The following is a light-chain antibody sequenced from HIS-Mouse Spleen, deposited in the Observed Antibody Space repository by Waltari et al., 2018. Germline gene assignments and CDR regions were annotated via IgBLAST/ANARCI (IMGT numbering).Light chain of an antibody. CDR1: QGISSY. V-gene: IGKV1-9*01. J-gene: IGKJ5*01. CDR2: AAS. CDR3: QQLNSYSIT. Sequence: DIQLTQSPSFLSASVGASVTITCRASQGISSYFAWYQQKPGKAPKLLSYAASTLQSGVPSRFSGSGSGTEFTLTISSLQPEDFATYYCQQLNSYSITFGQGTRLEIK.